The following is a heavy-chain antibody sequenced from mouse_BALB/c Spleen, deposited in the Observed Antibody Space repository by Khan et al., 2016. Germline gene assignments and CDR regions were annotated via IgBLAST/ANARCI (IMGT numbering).Heavy chain of an antibody. CDR2: IWAGGST. V-gene: IGHV2-9*02. D-gene: IGHD3-1*01. CDR1: GFSLTSYG. CDR3: ARRGSGYYFDH. Sequence: QVQLKESGPGLVAPSQSLSITCTVSGFSLTSYGVHWVRQPPGKGLEWLGVIWAGGSTNYNSALMSRLSISKDNSQSQAFLKLTSLPTDDTAMDYGARRGSGYYFDHVGKGTTITVSS. J-gene: IGHJ2*01.